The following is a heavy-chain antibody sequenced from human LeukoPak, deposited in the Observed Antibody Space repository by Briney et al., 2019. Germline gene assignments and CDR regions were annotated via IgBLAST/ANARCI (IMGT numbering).Heavy chain of an antibody. CDR1: GFTFSNHG. CDR3: ARDLAWGAFDY. CDR2: ISPRGGGT. D-gene: IGHD7-27*01. J-gene: IGHJ4*02. V-gene: IGHV3-23*01. Sequence: PGESLRLSCAASGFTFSNHGMNWVRQAPGKGLEWLSGISPRGGGTYYADSVKGRFTISRDDSKNTLSLQMSSLRVKDTAVYYCARDLAWGAFDYWGQGTLVTVSS.